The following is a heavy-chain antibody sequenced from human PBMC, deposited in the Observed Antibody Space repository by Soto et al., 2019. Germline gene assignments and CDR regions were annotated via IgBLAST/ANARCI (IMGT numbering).Heavy chain of an antibody. Sequence: QVQLVQSGAEVKKPGSSVKVSCKASGGTFSSYAISWVRQAPGQGLEWMGGIIPIFGTANYAQKFQGRVTITADESTSTAYMELSSLRSEDTAVYYCARGETTVVTLASDPIYGMDVWGQGATVTVSS. D-gene: IGHD4-17*01. CDR1: GGTFSSYA. J-gene: IGHJ6*02. CDR3: ARGETTVVTLASDPIYGMDV. CDR2: IIPIFGTA. V-gene: IGHV1-69*01.